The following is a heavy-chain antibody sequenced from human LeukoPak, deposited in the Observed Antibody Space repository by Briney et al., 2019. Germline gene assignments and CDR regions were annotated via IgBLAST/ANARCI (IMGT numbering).Heavy chain of an antibody. CDR1: GFTFSSYA. D-gene: IGHD3-3*01. CDR2: ISDSGAST. V-gene: IGHV3-23*01. CDR3: AKGPQLGVRFADY. J-gene: IGHJ4*02. Sequence: PGGSLRLSCAASGFTFSSYAMTWVRQTPGKGLEWVSSISDSGASTYYADSVKGRFTISRDNSKNTLYLQMNSLRVEDTAVYYCAKGPQLGVRFADYWGQRTLVTVSS.